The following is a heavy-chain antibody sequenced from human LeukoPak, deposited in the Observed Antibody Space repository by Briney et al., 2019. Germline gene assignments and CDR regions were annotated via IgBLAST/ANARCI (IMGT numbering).Heavy chain of an antibody. CDR3: ARVPYYDILTGYYALYYFDY. CDR1: GGSITSSSYC. CDR2: IYYSGST. Sequence: SETLSLTCTVSGGSITSSSYCWGWIRQPPGKGLEWIGNIYYSGSTYYSPSLKSRVTISVDTSKNQFSLKLSSVTAADTAVYYCARVPYYDILTGYYALYYFDYWGQGTLVTVSS. J-gene: IGHJ4*02. D-gene: IGHD3-9*01. V-gene: IGHV4-39*07.